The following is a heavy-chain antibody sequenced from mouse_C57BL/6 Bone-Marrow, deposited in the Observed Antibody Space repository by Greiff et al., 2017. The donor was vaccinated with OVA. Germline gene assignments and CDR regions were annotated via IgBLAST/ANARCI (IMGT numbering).Heavy chain of an antibody. D-gene: IGHD2-4*01. J-gene: IGHJ3*01. CDR1: GYTFTSYW. V-gene: IGHV1-69*01. CDR2: IDPSDSYP. Sequence: QVQLQQPGAELVMPGASVKLSCKASGYTFTSYWMHWVKQRPGQGLEWIGEIDPSDSYPNSNQKFTGKSTLTVDKSSRTAYMQRSSRTYEDAAVYYCARSIYYEYDGRWGQGTLVTVSA. CDR3: ARSIYYEYDGR.